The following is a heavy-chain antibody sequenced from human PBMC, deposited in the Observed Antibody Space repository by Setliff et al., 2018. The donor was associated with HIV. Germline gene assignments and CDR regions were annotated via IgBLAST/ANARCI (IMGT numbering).Heavy chain of an antibody. CDR3: ARGRDWAKTGDF. V-gene: IGHV4-34*01. D-gene: IGHD3-9*01. Sequence: SETLSLTCAVSGVSFSGDYWSWVRPPPGKGLEWIAEVHPSGSINYNSSLKSRVAISVDTSNNQFSLTMTSVTAADTAVYYCARGRDWAKTGDFWGQGARVTVSS. CDR2: VHPSGSI. CDR1: GVSFSGDY. J-gene: IGHJ4*02.